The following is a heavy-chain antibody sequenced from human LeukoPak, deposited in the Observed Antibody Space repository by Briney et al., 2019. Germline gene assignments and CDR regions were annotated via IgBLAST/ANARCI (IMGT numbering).Heavy chain of an antibody. J-gene: IGHJ6*02. Sequence: GRSLRLSCAASGFTFSSYGMHWVRQAPGKGLEWVAVISYDGSNKYYADSVKGRFTISRDNSKNTLYLQMNSLRAEDTAVYYCAKDLVYYDSSGYYYEPNYYYYYGMDVWGQGTTATVSS. D-gene: IGHD3-22*01. CDR1: GFTFSSYG. CDR3: AKDLVYYDSSGYYYEPNYYYYYGMDV. V-gene: IGHV3-30*18. CDR2: ISYDGSNK.